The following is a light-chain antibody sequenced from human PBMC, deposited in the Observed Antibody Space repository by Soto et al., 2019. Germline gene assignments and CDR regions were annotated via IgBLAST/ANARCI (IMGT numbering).Light chain of an antibody. CDR3: QTWGTGIRV. Sequence: QLVLTQSPSASASLGASVKLTCILSSGHSSYAIAWHQQQPEKGPRFLMKLNSDGSHTRGGGIPDRFSGSTSGAERYLTISSLQSEDEADYYCQTWGTGIRVFGGGTQLTVL. J-gene: IGLJ2*01. V-gene: IGLV4-69*01. CDR2: LNSDGSH. CDR1: SGHSSYA.